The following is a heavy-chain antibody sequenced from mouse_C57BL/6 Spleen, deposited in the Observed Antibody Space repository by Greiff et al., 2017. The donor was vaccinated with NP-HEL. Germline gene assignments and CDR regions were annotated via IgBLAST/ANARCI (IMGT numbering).Heavy chain of an antibody. CDR3: ARGYYYGSSYGYYAMDY. V-gene: IGHV14-3*01. J-gene: IGHJ4*01. Sequence: VQLKESGAELARPGASVKLSCKASGYTFTSYGISWVKQRTGQGLEWIGRIDPANGNTKYAPKFQGKATITADTSSNTAYLQLSSLTSEDTAIDYCARGYYYGSSYGYYAMDYWGQGTSVTVSS. D-gene: IGHD1-1*01. CDR2: IDPANGNT. CDR1: GYTFTSYG.